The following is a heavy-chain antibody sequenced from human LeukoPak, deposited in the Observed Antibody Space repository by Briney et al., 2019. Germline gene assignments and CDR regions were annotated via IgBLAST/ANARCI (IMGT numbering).Heavy chain of an antibody. J-gene: IGHJ5*02. CDR1: RGSMSFYY. V-gene: IGHV4-59*01. Sequence: SETLSLTCNMSRGSMSFYYWSWIRQPPGKGLEWIGYIYYSGSTNYNPSLKSRVTISVDTSKNQFSLKLSSVTAADTAVYYCARDRVAVAGSIENWFDPWGQGTLVTVSS. D-gene: IGHD6-19*01. CDR2: IYYSGST. CDR3: ARDRVAVAGSIENWFDP.